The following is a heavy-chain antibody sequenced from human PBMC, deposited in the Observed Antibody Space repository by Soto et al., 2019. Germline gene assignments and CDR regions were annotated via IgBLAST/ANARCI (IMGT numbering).Heavy chain of an antibody. V-gene: IGHV1-46*03. CDR1: GYTFTSHY. Sequence: GASVKVSCKASGYTFTSHYMHWVRQAPGQGLEWMGVINARDGSTGYAQKFQGRATLTRDTSTSTVYMELSSLRSDDTAVYYCARDHCNDDKVWWLDPWGQGTQVTVSS. CDR3: ARDHCNDDKVWWLDP. J-gene: IGHJ5*02. CDR2: INARDGST. D-gene: IGHD1-1*01.